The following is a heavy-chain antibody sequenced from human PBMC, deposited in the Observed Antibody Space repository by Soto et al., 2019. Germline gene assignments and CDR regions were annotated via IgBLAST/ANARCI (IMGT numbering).Heavy chain of an antibody. J-gene: IGHJ5*02. CDR2: ISGSGGST. V-gene: IGHV3-23*01. Sequence: GGSLRLSCAASGFTFSSYAMSWVRQAPGKGLEWVSAISGSGGSTYYADSVKGRFTISRDNPKNTLYLQMNSLRAEDTAVYYCAKDRSPYSSSWYWFDPWGQGTLVTVSP. CDR1: GFTFSSYA. CDR3: AKDRSPYSSSWYWFDP. D-gene: IGHD6-13*01.